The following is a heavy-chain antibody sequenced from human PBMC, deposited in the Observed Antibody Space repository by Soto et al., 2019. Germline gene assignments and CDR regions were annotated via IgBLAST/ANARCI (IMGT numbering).Heavy chain of an antibody. CDR2: IKQDGSEK. CDR3: AIAASSLILVANWFDP. D-gene: IGHD3-22*01. CDR1: GFTFSRYW. J-gene: IGHJ5*02. Sequence: EVQLVESGGGLVQPGGALRLSCAASGFTFSRYWMSWVRQAPGKGLEWVAHIKQDGSEKYYVDAVKGRFTISRDNVENSLDLQMNSLRAEDTAVYYCAIAASSLILVANWFDPWGQGTLVTVSS. V-gene: IGHV3-7*05.